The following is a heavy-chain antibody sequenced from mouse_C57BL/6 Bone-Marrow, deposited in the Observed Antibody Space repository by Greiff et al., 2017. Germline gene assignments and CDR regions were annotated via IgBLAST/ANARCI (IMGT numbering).Heavy chain of an antibody. J-gene: IGHJ2*01. CDR3: ARLDYYYGTHYDFDY. V-gene: IGHV1-81*01. Sequence: VQLQQSGAELARPGASVKLSCTASGYTFTSYGISWVKQRTGQGLEWIGEIYTRSGNTYYNEKFKGKATLTADKSSSTAYMELRSLTSEGSAVYFCARLDYYYGTHYDFDYWGQGTTLTVSS. CDR1: GYTFTSYG. D-gene: IGHD1-1*01. CDR2: IYTRSGNT.